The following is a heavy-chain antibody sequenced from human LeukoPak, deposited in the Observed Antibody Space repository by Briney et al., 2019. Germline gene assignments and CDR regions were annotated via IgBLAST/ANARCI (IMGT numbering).Heavy chain of an antibody. D-gene: IGHD6-13*01. CDR3: ARWSGVAAAGTSGDY. CDR1: GYTFTGYY. J-gene: IGHJ4*02. Sequence: ASVKVSCKASGYTFTGYYIHWVRQAPGQGLEWMGWINTNSGGTNYAQKFQGRVTMTRDTSISTAYMELSRLRSDDTAVYYCARWSGVAAAGTSGDYWGQGTLVTVSS. V-gene: IGHV1-2*02. CDR2: INTNSGGT.